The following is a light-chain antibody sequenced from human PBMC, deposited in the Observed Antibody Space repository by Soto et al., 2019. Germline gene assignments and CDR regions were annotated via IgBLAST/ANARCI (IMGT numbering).Light chain of an antibody. Sequence: DIQMTQSPTSLSASVGDRVTITCRASQSISSYVNWYQQKPGKAPKLLIYGASTLQSGVPSRFSGSGSGTDFTLTISSLQPEDFASYFCQHSYTTPLTFGGGTKVEIK. CDR3: QHSYTTPLT. CDR2: GAS. J-gene: IGKJ4*01. CDR1: QSISSY. V-gene: IGKV1-39*01.